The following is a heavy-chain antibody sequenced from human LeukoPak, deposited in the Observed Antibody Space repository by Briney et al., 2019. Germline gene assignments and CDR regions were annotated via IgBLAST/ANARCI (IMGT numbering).Heavy chain of an antibody. CDR3: ARDIVVVPAAIGNWFDP. CDR2: INWNGGST. CDR1: GFTFDDYC. Sequence: GGSLRLSCAASGFTFDDYCMSWVRQAPGKGLEWVSGINWNGGSTGYADSVKGRFTISRDNAKNSLYLQMNSLRAEDTALYYCARDIVVVPAAIGNWFDPWGQGTLVTVSS. J-gene: IGHJ5*02. V-gene: IGHV3-20*04. D-gene: IGHD2-2*01.